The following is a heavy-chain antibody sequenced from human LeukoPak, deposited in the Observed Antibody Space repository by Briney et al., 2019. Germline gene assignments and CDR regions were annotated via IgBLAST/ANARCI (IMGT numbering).Heavy chain of an antibody. CDR3: ARDRYYYDTSGYYSLDY. Sequence: PGGSLRLSCAASGFTFSSYSMNWVRQAPGKGLEWVSSISSSSSYIYYADSVKGRFTISRDNAKNSLYLQMNSLRAEDTAVYYCARDRYYYDTSGYYSLDYWGQGTLVTVSS. V-gene: IGHV3-21*01. CDR2: ISSSSSYI. CDR1: GFTFSSYS. J-gene: IGHJ4*02. D-gene: IGHD3-22*01.